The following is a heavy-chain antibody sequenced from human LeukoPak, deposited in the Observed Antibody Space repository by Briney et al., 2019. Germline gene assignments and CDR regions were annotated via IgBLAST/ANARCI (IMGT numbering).Heavy chain of an antibody. CDR1: GASISSYY. CDR2: RHYRGTT. V-gene: IGHV4-59*01. D-gene: IGHD2-21*01. Sequence: SETLSLTCTVSGASISSYYWSWIRQPPGKGLEWIASRHYRGTTNYNPSLESRVTISVDTSRKQFSLKLSSVTAADTAVYYCAREMWSVGVSYFDYWGQGILVTVSS. CDR3: AREMWSVGVSYFDY. J-gene: IGHJ4*02.